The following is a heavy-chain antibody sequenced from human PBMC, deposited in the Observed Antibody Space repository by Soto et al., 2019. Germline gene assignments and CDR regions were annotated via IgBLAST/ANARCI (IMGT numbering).Heavy chain of an antibody. J-gene: IGHJ4*02. CDR1: GYTFTGYY. V-gene: IGHV1-2*02. Sequence: AASVKVSFKASGYTFTGYYMHWVRQAPGQGLEWMGWINPNSGGTNYAQKFQGRVTMTRDTSISTAYMELSRLRSDDTAVYYCARTPSHKTLFDYWGQGTLVTVSS. CDR2: INPNSGGT. CDR3: ARTPSHKTLFDY.